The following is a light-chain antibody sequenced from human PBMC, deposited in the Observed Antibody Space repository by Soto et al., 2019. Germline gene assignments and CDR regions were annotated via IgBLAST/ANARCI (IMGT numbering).Light chain of an antibody. CDR1: QSISSY. V-gene: IGKV1-39*01. CDR3: QQSYSSPRT. Sequence: EIQMTQSPSSMSTSVGDRITITCRASQSISSYLNWYQQKPGKAPKLMIYAASTLQRGVPSRFSGSGSGTDFTLTISSLQPEDFATYYCQQSYSSPRTFGQGTKVDIK. J-gene: IGKJ1*01. CDR2: AAS.